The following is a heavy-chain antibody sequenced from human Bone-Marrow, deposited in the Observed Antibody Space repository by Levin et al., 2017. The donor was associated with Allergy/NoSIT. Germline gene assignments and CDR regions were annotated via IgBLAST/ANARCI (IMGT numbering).Heavy chain of an antibody. Sequence: GESLKISCEASGFSFRNFGVHWVRQVPGRGLEWLGVVWYDGRNKYYRESIEGRFSISRDNSRGTAYLHLTGLTGDDTAVYFCARDQKAERGDTGGHSSYYYGMDVWGQGTTVTVSS. D-gene: IGHD1-1*01. J-gene: IGHJ6*02. CDR3: ARDQKAERGDTGGHSSYYYGMDV. CDR2: VWYDGRNK. V-gene: IGHV3-33*01. CDR1: GFSFRNFG.